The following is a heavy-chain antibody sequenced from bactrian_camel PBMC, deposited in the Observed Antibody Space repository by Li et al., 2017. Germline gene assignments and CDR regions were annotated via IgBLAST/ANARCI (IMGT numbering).Heavy chain of an antibody. CDR1: GFKEADSE. J-gene: IGHJ4*01. CDR3: TKDYVEGLGIDY. V-gene: IGHV3S55*01. D-gene: IGHD1*01. CDR2: IDYDART. Sequence: HVRLVESGGGSVQAGESLRLSCTASGFKEADSEMGWYRQAPGKEREGVAAIDYDARTHYQDSVKGRFTISKDNAKNTLYLQLNSLKTEDTAMYYCTKDYVEGLGIDYWGQGTQVTVS.